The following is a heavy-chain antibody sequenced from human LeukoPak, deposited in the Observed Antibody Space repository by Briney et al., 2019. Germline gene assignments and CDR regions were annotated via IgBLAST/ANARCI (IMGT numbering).Heavy chain of an antibody. CDR3: AKVRYGENYYYYYYMDV. CDR1: GFTFSSYA. J-gene: IGHJ6*03. Sequence: GGSLRLSCAASGFTFSSYAMSWVRQAPGKGLEWVSAISGSGGSTYYADSVKGRFTISRDNSKNPLYLQMNSLRAEDTAVYYCAKVRYGENYYYYYYMDVWGKGTTVTVSS. V-gene: IGHV3-23*01. CDR2: ISGSGGST. D-gene: IGHD4/OR15-4a*01.